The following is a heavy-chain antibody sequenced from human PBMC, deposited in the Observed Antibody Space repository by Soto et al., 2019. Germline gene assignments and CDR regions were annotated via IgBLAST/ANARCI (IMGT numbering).Heavy chain of an antibody. D-gene: IGHD6-6*01. Sequence: PGGSLRLSCAASGFTFSSYSMNWVRQAPGKGLEWVSSISSSSSYIYYADSVKGRFTISRDNAKNSLYLQMNSLRAEDTAVYYCARDPKAARPYAFDIWGQGTMVTVSS. J-gene: IGHJ3*02. CDR3: ARDPKAARPYAFDI. CDR1: GFTFSSYS. V-gene: IGHV3-21*01. CDR2: ISSSSSYI.